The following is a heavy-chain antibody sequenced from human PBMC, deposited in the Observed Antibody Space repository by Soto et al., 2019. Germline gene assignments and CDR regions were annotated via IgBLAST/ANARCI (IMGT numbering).Heavy chain of an antibody. CDR2: FIPIFGTA. CDR1: GGTFSSYA. Sequence: QVQLVQSGAEVKKPGSSLKVSCKASGGTFSSYAITWVRQAPGQGLEWMGGFIPIFGTANYAQKFQGRVTITADESTSTAYMELSSLRSEDTAVYYCARDRGPSSGYYPYWFDPWGQGTLVTVSS. CDR3: ARDRGPSSGYYPYWFDP. J-gene: IGHJ5*02. V-gene: IGHV1-69*12. D-gene: IGHD3-22*01.